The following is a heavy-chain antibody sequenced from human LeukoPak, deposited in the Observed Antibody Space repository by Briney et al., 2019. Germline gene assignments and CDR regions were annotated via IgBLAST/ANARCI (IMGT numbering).Heavy chain of an antibody. Sequence: GASVKVSCKASGGTFSSYAISWVRQAPGQGLEWMGGIIPIFGTANYAQKFQGRVTITADESTSTAYMELSSLRSEDTAVYYCAREGHSYHDAFDIWGQGTMVTVSS. J-gene: IGHJ3*02. D-gene: IGHD5-18*01. V-gene: IGHV1-69*13. CDR2: IIPIFGTA. CDR1: GGTFSSYA. CDR3: AREGHSYHDAFDI.